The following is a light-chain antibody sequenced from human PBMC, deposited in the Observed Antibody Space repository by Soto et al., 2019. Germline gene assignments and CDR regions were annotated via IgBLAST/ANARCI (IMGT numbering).Light chain of an antibody. Sequence: QLVLTQSPSASASLGASVKLTCTLSSGHSSYAIAWHQQQPEKGPRYLMKLNSDGSHSKGDGIPDRFSGSSSGAERYLTISSLQSEDEADYYCCSYAGSYRYVFGTGTKLTVL. J-gene: IGLJ1*01. CDR1: SGHSSYA. CDR2: LNSDGSH. V-gene: IGLV4-69*01. CDR3: CSYAGSYRYV.